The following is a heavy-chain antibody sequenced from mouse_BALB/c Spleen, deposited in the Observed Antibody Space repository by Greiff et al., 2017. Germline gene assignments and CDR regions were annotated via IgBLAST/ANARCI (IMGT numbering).Heavy chain of an antibody. CDR2: IRNKANGYTT. V-gene: IGHV7-3*02. J-gene: IGHJ3*01. CDR3: ARDLGRDYYGYGFAY. CDR1: GFTFTDYY. D-gene: IGHD1-2*01. Sequence: EVMLVESGGGLVQPGGSLRLSCATSGFTFTDYYMSWVRQPPGKALEWLGFIRNKANGYTTEYSASVKGRFTISRDNSQSILYLQMNTLRAEDSATYYCARDLGRDYYGYGFAYWGQGTLVTVSA.